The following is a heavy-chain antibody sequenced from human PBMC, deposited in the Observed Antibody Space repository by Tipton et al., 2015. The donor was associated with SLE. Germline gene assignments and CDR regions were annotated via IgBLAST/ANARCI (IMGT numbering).Heavy chain of an antibody. CDR1: GGSISSGGYS. CDR2: IYYSGST. J-gene: IGHJ4*02. Sequence: LRLSCAVSGGSISSGGYSWSWIRQPPGKGLEWIGYIYYSGSTNYNPSLKSRVTISVDTSKNQFSLKLSSVTAADTAVYYCARVIAVAGPGDYWGQGTLVTVSS. D-gene: IGHD6-19*01. V-gene: IGHV4-31*02. CDR3: ARVIAVAGPGDY.